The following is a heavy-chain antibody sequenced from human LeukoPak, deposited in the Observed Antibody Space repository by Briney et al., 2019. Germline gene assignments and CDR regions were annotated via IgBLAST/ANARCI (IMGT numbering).Heavy chain of an antibody. V-gene: IGHV3-66*01. CDR2: IYSGGGT. D-gene: IGHD2-15*01. J-gene: IGHJ5*02. Sequence: PGGSLRLSCAASGFTVSSNYMSWVRQAPGKGLEWVSVIYSGGGTYYADSVKGRFTISRDNSKNTLYLQMNSLRAEDTAVYYCARELEAYCSGGSCYNWFDPWGQGILVTVSS. CDR3: ARELEAYCSGGSCYNWFDP. CDR1: GFTVSSNY.